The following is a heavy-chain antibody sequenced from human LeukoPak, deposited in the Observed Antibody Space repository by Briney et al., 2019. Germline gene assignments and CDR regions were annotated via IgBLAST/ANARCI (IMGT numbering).Heavy chain of an antibody. CDR2: INSDGSST. V-gene: IGHV3-74*01. CDR1: GFTFSSYW. Sequence: PGGSLRLSCAASGFTFSSYWMHWVRQAPGKGQVWVSRINSDGSSTSYADSVRGRFSISRDNAKNTLYLQMNSLRAEDTAVYYCARGLSGYASSLGYWGQGTLVTVSA. D-gene: IGHD6-6*01. J-gene: IGHJ4*02. CDR3: ARGLSGYASSLGY.